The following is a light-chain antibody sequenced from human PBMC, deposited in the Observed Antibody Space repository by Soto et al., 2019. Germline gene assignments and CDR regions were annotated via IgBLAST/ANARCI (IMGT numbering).Light chain of an antibody. CDR3: QQSFSSIFT. Sequence: DIQMTQSPCSLSASVGDRVTITCRASQTIYQALNWYHQKPGKAPRLLISSATALQREVPSRFSGTGYGAEFTLIISSLLPEDFGTYYCQQSFSSIFTFGPGTKVDV. J-gene: IGKJ3*01. CDR1: QTIYQA. V-gene: IGKV1-39*01. CDR2: SAT.